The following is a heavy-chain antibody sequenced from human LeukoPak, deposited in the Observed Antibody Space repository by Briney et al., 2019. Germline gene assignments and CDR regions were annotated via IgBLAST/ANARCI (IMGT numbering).Heavy chain of an antibody. V-gene: IGHV3-21*01. CDR2: ISSSSSYI. CDR3: ARVVGEVNDYYYYMDV. CDR1: GFTFSSYS. D-gene: IGHD3-10*01. J-gene: IGHJ6*03. Sequence: GGSLRLSCAASGFTFSSYSMNWVRQAPGKGLEWVSSISSSSSYIYYAGSVKGRFTISRDNAKNSLYLQMNSLRAEDTAVYYCARVVGEVNDYYYYMDVWGKGTTVTVSS.